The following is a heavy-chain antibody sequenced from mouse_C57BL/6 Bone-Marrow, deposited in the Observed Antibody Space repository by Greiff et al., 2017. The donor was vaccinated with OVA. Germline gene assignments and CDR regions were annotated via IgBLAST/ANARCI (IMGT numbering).Heavy chain of an antibody. J-gene: IGHJ2*01. Sequence: EVKLMESGGGLVKPGGSLKLSCAASGFTFSDYYMYWVRQTPEKRLEWVATISDGGSYTYYPDSVKGRFTISRDNAKNNLYLQMSSLKSEDTAMYYCASYGSSWDVGYWGQGTTLTVSS. D-gene: IGHD1-1*01. V-gene: IGHV5-4*02. CDR2: ISDGGSYT. CDR1: GFTFSDYY. CDR3: ASYGSSWDVGY.